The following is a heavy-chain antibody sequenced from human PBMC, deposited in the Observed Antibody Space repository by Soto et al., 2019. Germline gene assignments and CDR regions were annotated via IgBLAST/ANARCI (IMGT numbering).Heavy chain of an antibody. V-gene: IGHV1-46*01. J-gene: IGHJ3*02. CDR1: GYTFTSYY. CDR2: INPSGGST. Sequence: ASVKVSCKASGYTFTSYYMHWVRQAPGQGLDWMGIINPSGGSTSYAQKFQGRVTMTRDTSTSTVYMELSSLRSEDTAVFFCSRDRAYCGGDCFEPDAFDIWGQGTMVTVSS. D-gene: IGHD2-21*02. CDR3: SRDRAYCGGDCFEPDAFDI.